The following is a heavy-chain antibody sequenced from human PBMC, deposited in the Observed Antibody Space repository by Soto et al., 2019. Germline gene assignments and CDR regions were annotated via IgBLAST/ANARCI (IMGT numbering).Heavy chain of an antibody. Sequence: PGGSLRLSCAASGFSVSSSDMSWVRQVPGEGLERVSVIYSGGSTHDADYVTGRFSVSRDTSKNTVDLQMNSLRVDDTAVYYCGTTSWYDYHFATDVWGKGPEVTVSS. CDR1: GFSVSSSD. J-gene: IGHJ6*04. V-gene: IGHV3-53*01. CDR2: IYSGGST. D-gene: IGHD2-15*01. CDR3: GTTSWYDYHFATDV.